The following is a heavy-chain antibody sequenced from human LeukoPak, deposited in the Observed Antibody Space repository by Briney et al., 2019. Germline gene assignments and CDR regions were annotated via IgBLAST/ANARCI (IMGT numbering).Heavy chain of an antibody. Sequence: GGSLRLSCAASGFTFSSYWMSWVRQAPGKGLEWVANIKQDGSEKYYVNSVKGRFTISRDNAKNSLYLQMNSLRAEDTAVYYCARDRVAYNMDVWGQGTTVTVSS. CDR3: ARDRVAYNMDV. D-gene: IGHD1-1*01. J-gene: IGHJ6*02. CDR1: GFTFSSYW. V-gene: IGHV3-7*01. CDR2: IKQDGSEK.